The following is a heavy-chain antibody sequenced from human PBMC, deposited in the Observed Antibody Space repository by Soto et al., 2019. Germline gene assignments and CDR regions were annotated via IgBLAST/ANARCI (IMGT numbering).Heavy chain of an antibody. CDR1: GYSFTSYG. V-gene: IGHV1-18*01. CDR2: ISAYNGNT. Sequence: ASVKVSCKASGYSFTSYGISWVRQAPGQGLEWMGWISAYNGNTNYAQKLQGRVTMTTGTSTSTAYMELRSLRSDDTAVYYCARDDIVVVVAATGLDYWGQGTLVTVSS. CDR3: ARDDIVVVVAATGLDY. D-gene: IGHD2-15*01. J-gene: IGHJ4*02.